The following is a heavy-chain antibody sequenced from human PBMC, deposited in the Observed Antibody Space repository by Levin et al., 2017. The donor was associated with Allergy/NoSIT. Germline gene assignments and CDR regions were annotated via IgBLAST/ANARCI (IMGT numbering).Heavy chain of an antibody. J-gene: IGHJ3*02. V-gene: IGHV3-11*03. CDR2: ISSSSSYT. D-gene: IGHD6-13*01. Sequence: HGESLKISCAASGFTFSDYYMSWIRQAPGKGLEWVSYISSSSSYTNYADSVKGRFTISRDNAKNSLYLQMNSLRAEDTAVYYCARSRIAADDAFDIWGQGTMVTVSS. CDR3: ARSRIAADDAFDI. CDR1: GFTFSDYY.